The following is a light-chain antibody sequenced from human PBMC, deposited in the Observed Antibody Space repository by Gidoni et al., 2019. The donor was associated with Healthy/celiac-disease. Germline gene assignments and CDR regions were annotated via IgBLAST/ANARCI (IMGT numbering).Light chain of an antibody. CDR2: GAS. V-gene: IGKV3-20*01. CDR1: QSVSSSY. CDR3: QQYGSSPIT. Sequence: EIVSTQSPGTLSLSPVERATLTCRASQSVSSSYLAWYQQKPGQAPRLLIYGASSGCGTDLTLTISRLEPEDFAVYYCQQYGSSPITFGQGTRLEIK. J-gene: IGKJ5*01.